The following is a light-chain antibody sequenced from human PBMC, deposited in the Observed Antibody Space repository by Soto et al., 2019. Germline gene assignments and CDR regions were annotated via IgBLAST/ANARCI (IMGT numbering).Light chain of an antibody. Sequence: QSVLTQSPSASASLGASVKLTCTLSSGHSDYGIAWHQQQPDKGPRYLMKLNRDGSHNTGDGIPDRFSGSSSGAERYLILPSLQSDDEADYSCQTWDTVVVFGGGTKLTVL. J-gene: IGLJ2*01. CDR1: SGHSDYG. CDR3: QTWDTVVV. V-gene: IGLV4-69*01. CDR2: LNRDGSH.